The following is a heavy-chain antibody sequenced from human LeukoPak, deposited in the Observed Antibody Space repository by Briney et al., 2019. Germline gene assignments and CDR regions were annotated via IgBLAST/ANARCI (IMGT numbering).Heavy chain of an antibody. D-gene: IGHD6-13*01. CDR2: IFPGDSDT. V-gene: IGHV5-51*01. CDR1: GYIFANYW. CDR3: ARLYSRDYFDY. Sequence: PGESLKFSCKASGYIFANYWIGWVRQMPGKGLEWMGIIFPGDSDTRYSPSFQGQVTISADKSISTAYLRWSSLKASDTAMYYCARLYSRDYFDYWGQGTLVTVSS. J-gene: IGHJ4*02.